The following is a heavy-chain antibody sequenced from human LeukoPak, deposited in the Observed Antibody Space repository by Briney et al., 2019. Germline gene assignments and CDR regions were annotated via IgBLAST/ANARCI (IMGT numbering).Heavy chain of an antibody. Sequence: ASVKVSCKASGGTFSSYAISWVRQAPGQGLEWMGWISAYNGNTNYAQKLQGRVTMTTDTSTSTAYMELRSLRSDDTAVYYCARGDTWIQSYRYYGMDVWGQGTTVTVSS. CDR1: GGTFSSYA. V-gene: IGHV1-18*01. CDR2: ISAYNGNT. J-gene: IGHJ6*02. CDR3: ARGDTWIQSYRYYGMDV. D-gene: IGHD5-18*01.